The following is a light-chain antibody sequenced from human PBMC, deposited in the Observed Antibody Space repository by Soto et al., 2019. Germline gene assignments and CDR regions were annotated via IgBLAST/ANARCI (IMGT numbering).Light chain of an antibody. Sequence: DIQLTQPPSFLSASVGDRVTITCRASQGISSYLAWYQQKPGKAPKLLIYAASTLQSGDPSRFSGSGSGTEFTLTISGLLPEDFATYHCQQLNTLPFTFGQGTRLEIK. CDR3: QQLNTLPFT. V-gene: IGKV1-9*01. CDR2: AAS. CDR1: QGISSY. J-gene: IGKJ5*01.